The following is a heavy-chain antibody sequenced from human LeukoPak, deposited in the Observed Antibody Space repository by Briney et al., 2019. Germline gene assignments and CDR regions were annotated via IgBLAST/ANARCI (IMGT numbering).Heavy chain of an antibody. V-gene: IGHV4-34*01. CDR1: GGSFNGYY. CDR3: ARGHGYSDY. D-gene: IGHD4-17*01. CDR2: INHSGST. Sequence: SETLSLTCAVYGGSFNGYYWSWIRQPPGKGLEWIGEINHSGSTNYNPSLKSRVTISVDTSKNQFSLKLSSVTAADTAVYYCARGHGYSDYWGQGTLVTVSS. J-gene: IGHJ4*02.